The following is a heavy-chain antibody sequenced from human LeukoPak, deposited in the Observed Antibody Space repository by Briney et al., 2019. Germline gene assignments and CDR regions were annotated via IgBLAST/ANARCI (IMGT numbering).Heavy chain of an antibody. CDR2: MNPNSGDT. J-gene: IGHJ5*02. D-gene: IGHD2-2*01. CDR1: GYTFIAYN. V-gene: IGHV1-2*02. Sequence: ASVKVSCKASGYTFIAYNIHWLRQAPGQGLEWMGWMNPNSGDTNNAQKFQGRITMTRDTSISTAYMELSSLRFDDTAVYYCARGVGSSWFDPWGQGTLVTVSS. CDR3: ARGVGSSWFDP.